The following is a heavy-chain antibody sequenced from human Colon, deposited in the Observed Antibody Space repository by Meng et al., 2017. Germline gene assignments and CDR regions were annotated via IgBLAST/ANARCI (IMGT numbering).Heavy chain of an antibody. CDR1: GGSISSGDYY. V-gene: IGHV4-61*08. CDR3: ARQGSSGWYTYWFDP. J-gene: IGHJ5*02. Sequence: ESAPGLLPLAQTQSLLCTVSGGSISSGDYYWSWYRQPPGQGLEWIAYIDYSGTPKYHPSFQSRVTISVDVSKNQFSLNMESVTAADTAVYYCARQGSSGWYTYWFDPWGQGTLVTVSS. D-gene: IGHD6-19*01. CDR2: IDYSGTP.